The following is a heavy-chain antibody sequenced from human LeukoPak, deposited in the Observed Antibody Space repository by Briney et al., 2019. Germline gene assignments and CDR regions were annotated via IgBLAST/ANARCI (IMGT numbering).Heavy chain of an antibody. CDR2: ISYDGSNK. J-gene: IGHJ4*02. CDR3: AREIRGYSNFDY. D-gene: IGHD5-18*01. V-gene: IGHV3-30*04. Sequence: GGSLRLSCAASGFTFSSYAMHWVRQAPGKGLEWVAVISYDGSNKYYADSVEGRFTISRDNSKNTLYLQMNSLRAEDTAVYYCAREIRGYSNFDYWGQGTLVTVSS. CDR1: GFTFSSYA.